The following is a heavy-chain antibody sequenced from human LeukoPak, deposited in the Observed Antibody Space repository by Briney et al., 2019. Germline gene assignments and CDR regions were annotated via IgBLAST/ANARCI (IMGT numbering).Heavy chain of an antibody. V-gene: IGHV1-69*05. J-gene: IGHJ4*02. CDR1: GGTFSSYA. D-gene: IGHD3-22*01. Sequence: SVKVSCXASGGTFSSYAISWVRQAPGQGLEWMGRIIPIFGTANYAQKFQGRVTITTDESTSTAYMELSSLRSEDTAVYYCARDRRYYYDSSGYYNFDYWGQGTLVTVSS. CDR2: IIPIFGTA. CDR3: ARDRRYYYDSSGYYNFDY.